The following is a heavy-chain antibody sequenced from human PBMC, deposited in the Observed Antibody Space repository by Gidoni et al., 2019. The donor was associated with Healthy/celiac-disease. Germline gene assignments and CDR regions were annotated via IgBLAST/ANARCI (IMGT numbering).Heavy chain of an antibody. V-gene: IGHV3-23*01. Sequence: EVQLLESGGGLVQPGGSLRLSCAASGFTFSSYAMSWVRQAPGKGLEWVSAISGSGGSTYYADSVKGRFTISRDNSKNTLYLQMNSLRAEDTAVYYCAKGGDTAMARKAYYFDYWGQGTLVTVSS. D-gene: IGHD5-18*01. CDR2: ISGSGGST. CDR3: AKGGDTAMARKAYYFDY. CDR1: GFTFSSYA. J-gene: IGHJ4*02.